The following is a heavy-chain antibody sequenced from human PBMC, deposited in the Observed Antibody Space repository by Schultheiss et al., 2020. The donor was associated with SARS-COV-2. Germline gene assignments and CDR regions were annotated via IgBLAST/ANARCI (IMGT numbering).Heavy chain of an antibody. J-gene: IGHJ3*02. V-gene: IGHV3-53*05. Sequence: GESLKISCAASGFTVSSNYMSWVRQAPGKGLEWVSVIYSGGSTYYADSVKGRFTISRDNSKNTLYLQMNSLRAEDTAVYYCASGYSSSWSTDAFDIWGQGTTVTVSS. CDR2: IYSGGST. CDR1: GFTVSSNY. D-gene: IGHD6-13*01. CDR3: ASGYSSSWSTDAFDI.